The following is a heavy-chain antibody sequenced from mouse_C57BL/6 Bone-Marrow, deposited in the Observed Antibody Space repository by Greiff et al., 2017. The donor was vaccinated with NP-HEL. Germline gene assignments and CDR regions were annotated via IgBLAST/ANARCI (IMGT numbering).Heavy chain of an antibody. D-gene: IGHD1-1*01. Sequence: QVQLQQSGAELMKPGASVKLSCKATGYTFTGYWIEWVKQRPGHGLEWIGEILPGSGSTNYNEKFKGKATFTADTSSNTAYMQLSSLTTEDSAIYYWARNEEGIRATVVFDYWGQGTTLTVSS. V-gene: IGHV1-9*01. CDR2: ILPGSGST. J-gene: IGHJ2*01. CDR1: GYTFTGYW. CDR3: ARNEEGIRATVVFDY.